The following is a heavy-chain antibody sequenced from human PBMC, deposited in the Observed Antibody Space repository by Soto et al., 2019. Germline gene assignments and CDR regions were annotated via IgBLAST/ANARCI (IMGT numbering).Heavy chain of an antibody. D-gene: IGHD2-21*02. Sequence: QVLLVQSGAEVKKPGSSLKVSCKASGGTFSDYAINWVRQAPGQGLEWMGGSIPTLGTASYAQKFQGRVTITADESTNTAYMELSNLRSEDTAVYYCARDRPDTYCGGDCPLGYNYHGMDVWGQGTAVSVS. CDR1: GGTFSDYA. CDR3: ARDRPDTYCGGDCPLGYNYHGMDV. V-gene: IGHV1-69*01. J-gene: IGHJ6*02. CDR2: SIPTLGTA.